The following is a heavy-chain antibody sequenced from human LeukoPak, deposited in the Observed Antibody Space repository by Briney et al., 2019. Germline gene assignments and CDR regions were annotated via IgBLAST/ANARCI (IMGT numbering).Heavy chain of an antibody. CDR1: NGSISNYY. Sequence: SETLSLTRTVSNGSISNYYWSWIRQTTGKGLEWIGFSYYSGSTNYNPSLKSRVTMSVDTSKNQFSLKLSSVTASDTAVYYCARRGAVYGGNDFDYWGQGTLVTVSS. J-gene: IGHJ4*02. D-gene: IGHD4-23*01. V-gene: IGHV4-59*08. CDR2: SYYSGST. CDR3: ARRGAVYGGNDFDY.